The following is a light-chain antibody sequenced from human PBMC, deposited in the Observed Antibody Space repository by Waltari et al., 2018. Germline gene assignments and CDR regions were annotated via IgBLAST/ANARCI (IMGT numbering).Light chain of an antibody. V-gene: IGLV3-1*01. J-gene: IGLJ3*02. CDR3: QAWDTTTAV. CDR1: KLGDKY. CDR2: QDN. Sequence: SYELTQPPSLSVSPGQPASITCSGDKLGDKYACWYQQKPGQSPVLVIYQDNKRPSGIPERFAGSNSGDTATLTISVTQAMDEADYYCQAWDTTTAVFGGGTKLTVL.